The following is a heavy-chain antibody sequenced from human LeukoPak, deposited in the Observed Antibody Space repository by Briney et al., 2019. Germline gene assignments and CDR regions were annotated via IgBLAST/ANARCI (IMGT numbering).Heavy chain of an antibody. V-gene: IGHV4-34*01. CDR1: GGSFSGYY. CDR3: ARGALHMYYYDSSGYYPH. CDR2: INHSGST. J-gene: IGHJ4*02. D-gene: IGHD3-22*01. Sequence: SETLSLTCAVYGGSFSGYYWSWIRQPPGKGLEWIGEINHSGSTNYNPSLKSRVTISVDTSKNQFSLKLSSVTAADTAVYYCARGALHMYYYDSSGYYPHWGQGTLVTVSS.